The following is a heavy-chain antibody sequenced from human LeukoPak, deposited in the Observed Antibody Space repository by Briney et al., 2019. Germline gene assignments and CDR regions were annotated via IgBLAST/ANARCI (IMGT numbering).Heavy chain of an antibody. D-gene: IGHD1-26*01. CDR3: ARLGGYHDF. CDR2: VHTSRGS. J-gene: IGHJ4*02. CDR1: GASISHYY. Sequence: TPSETLSLTCTVSGASISHYYWSWIRQTPERGLEWMGHVHTSRGSTYYPSLKTRLTTSIDTSRSQLSLKLTSVTAADTAVYFCARLGGYHDFWGQGALVTVSS. V-gene: IGHV4-4*09.